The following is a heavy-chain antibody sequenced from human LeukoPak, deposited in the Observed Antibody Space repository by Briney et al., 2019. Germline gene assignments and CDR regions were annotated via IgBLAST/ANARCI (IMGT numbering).Heavy chain of an antibody. V-gene: IGHV5-51*01. CDR3: SRQGCTTTSCHTIDS. CDR1: GYSFTNSW. CDR2: INPGDSEI. J-gene: IGHJ4*02. Sequence: GESLKISCKGSGYSFTNSWIGWVRQMPGKGLELMGIINPGDSEIRYSPPFQGQVTISVDKSISTAYLQWSSLKASDTAMYYCSRQGCTTTSCHTIDSWGQGTLVTVSS. D-gene: IGHD2-2*02.